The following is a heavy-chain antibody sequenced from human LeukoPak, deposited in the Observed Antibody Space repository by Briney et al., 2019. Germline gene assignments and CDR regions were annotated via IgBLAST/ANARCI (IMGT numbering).Heavy chain of an antibody. CDR1: GGSISSYY. CDR2: INHGGST. V-gene: IGHV4-34*01. Sequence: SETLSLTCTVSGGSISSYYWSWIRQPPGKGLEWIGDINHGGSTSYNPSLKSRVTISVDTSKNQFSLKLTSVTAADTAVYYCARRPDGFDIWGQGTMVTVSS. CDR3: ARRPDGFDI. J-gene: IGHJ3*02.